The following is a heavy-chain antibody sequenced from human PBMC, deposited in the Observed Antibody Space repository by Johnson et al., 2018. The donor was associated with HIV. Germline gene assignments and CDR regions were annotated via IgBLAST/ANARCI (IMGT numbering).Heavy chain of an antibody. D-gene: IGHD1-1*01. CDR1: GLSFSSYG. J-gene: IGHJ3*02. Sequence: QVQLVESGGCVVQPGRSVRLSCAASGLSFSSYGMEWVRQAPGKGLEWVAVIWSDGSNKHYADSVKGRFTISRDNSKNTLYLQMNSLRAEDTAVYYCATSTASDALDIWGQGTMVTVSS. CDR2: IWSDGSNK. CDR3: ATSTASDALDI. V-gene: IGHV3-33*01.